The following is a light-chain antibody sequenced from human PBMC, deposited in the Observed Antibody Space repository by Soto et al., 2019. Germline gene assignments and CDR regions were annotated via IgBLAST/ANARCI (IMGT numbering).Light chain of an antibody. CDR2: EVS. Sequence: QSVLTQPASVSGSPGQSISISCTGSYNLVSWYQQHPGKAPQLMIYEVSKWPSGVSNRFSGSQSGNTASLTISGLQAEDEADYYCCSYAVSSTFVFGGGTQLTVL. CDR3: CSYAVSSTFV. CDR1: SYNL. J-gene: IGLJ2*01. V-gene: IGLV2-23*02.